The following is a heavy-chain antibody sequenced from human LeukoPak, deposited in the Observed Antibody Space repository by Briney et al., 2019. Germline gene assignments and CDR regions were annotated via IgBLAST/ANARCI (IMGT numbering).Heavy chain of an antibody. V-gene: IGHV1-46*01. D-gene: IGHD5-18*01. CDR2: INPSGGST. J-gene: IGHJ4*02. CDR1: GYTFTSYY. CDR3: ARGPLGYSYGYEGIDY. Sequence: RRASVKVSCKASGYTFTSYYMHWVRQAPGQGLEWMGIINPSGGSTSYAQKFQGRVTLTTDTSTSTAYMELRSLRSDDTAVYYCARGPLGYSYGYEGIDYWGQGTLVTVSS.